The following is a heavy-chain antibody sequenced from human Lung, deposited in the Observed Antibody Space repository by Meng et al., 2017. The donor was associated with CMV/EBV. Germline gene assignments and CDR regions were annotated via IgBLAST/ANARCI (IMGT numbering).Heavy chain of an antibody. Sequence: SETLSLXCAVYGGSFSSYYWTWICQSPGKGLTWIGEIDHNGSPNYSPSLKSRVTMSVDTSNNHFPLKLTSVTAADSGVYYCTRGPMGSWFDPWGQGTRVTVSS. CDR1: GGSFSSYY. CDR3: TRGPMGSWFDP. J-gene: IGHJ5*02. V-gene: IGHV4-34*01. D-gene: IGHD1-26*01. CDR2: IDHNGSP.